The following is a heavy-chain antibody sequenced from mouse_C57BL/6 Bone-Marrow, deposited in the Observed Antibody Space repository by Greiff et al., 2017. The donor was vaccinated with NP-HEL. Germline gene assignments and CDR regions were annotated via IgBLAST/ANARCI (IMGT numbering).Heavy chain of an antibody. Sequence: EVKLMESGEGLVKPGGSLKLSCAASGFTFSSYAMSWVRQTPEKRLEWVAYISSGGDYIYYADTVKGRFTISRDNARNTLYLQMSSLKSEDTAVYYCTRDQHYFDDWGKGTTLTVSS. V-gene: IGHV5-9-1*02. CDR2: ISSGGDYI. J-gene: IGHJ2*01. CDR3: TRDQHYFDD. CDR1: GFTFSSYA.